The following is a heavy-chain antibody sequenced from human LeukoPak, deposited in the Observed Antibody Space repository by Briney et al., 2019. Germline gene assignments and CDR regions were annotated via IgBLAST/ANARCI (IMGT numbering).Heavy chain of an antibody. Sequence: SVRVSFKASGGTFTIYAISWVRHAPGQGLEWRGRIIPILGIANYAQKFQGRVTITADKSTSTAYMELSSLRSEDTAVYYCAREDADYYYGMDVWGQGTTVTVSS. CDR1: GGTFTIYA. D-gene: IGHD5-24*01. V-gene: IGHV1-69*04. CDR2: IIPILGIA. J-gene: IGHJ6*02. CDR3: AREDADYYYGMDV.